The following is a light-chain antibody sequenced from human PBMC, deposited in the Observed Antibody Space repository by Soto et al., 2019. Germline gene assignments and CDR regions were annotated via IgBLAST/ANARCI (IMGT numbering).Light chain of an antibody. CDR2: KAS. J-gene: IGKJ1*01. CDR1: QSISGW. CDR3: QQYNSYST. V-gene: IGKV1-5*03. Sequence: DIQMTQSPSTLSGSVVERVTITCRASQSISGWLAWYQQKPGKAPKLLIYKASSLESGVPSRFSGSGSGTEFTLTISSLQPDDFATYYCQQYNSYSTFGQGTKVDIK.